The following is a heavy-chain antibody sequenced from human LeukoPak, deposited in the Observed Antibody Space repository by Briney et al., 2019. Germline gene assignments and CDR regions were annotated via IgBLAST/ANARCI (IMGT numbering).Heavy chain of an antibody. CDR1: GASISNYY. CDR3: ARGGVIRSGDYHFDF. V-gene: IGHV4-59*13. J-gene: IGHJ4*02. CDR2: FFSSGST. D-gene: IGHD4-17*01. Sequence: SETLSLTCTVSGASISNYYWSWIRQPPGGGLEWIGYFFSSGSTGYNPSLKTRVTISVDTSKNQLSLKMTSVSAADTALYYCARGGVIRSGDYHFDFWGQGTLVTVSS.